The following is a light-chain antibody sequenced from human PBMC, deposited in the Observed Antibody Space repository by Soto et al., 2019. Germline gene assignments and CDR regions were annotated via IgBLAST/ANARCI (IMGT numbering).Light chain of an antibody. CDR3: CSYAGNVV. Sequence: QSALTQPASVSGAPGQSITISCTGTSSDVGGDNLVYWFQQHPGTAPKLIIYETSKRPSGVSIRFSASRSGNTASLTISGLEAEDEADYYCCSYAGNVVFGGGTKLTVL. J-gene: IGLJ2*01. V-gene: IGLV2-23*01. CDR1: SSDVGGDNL. CDR2: ETS.